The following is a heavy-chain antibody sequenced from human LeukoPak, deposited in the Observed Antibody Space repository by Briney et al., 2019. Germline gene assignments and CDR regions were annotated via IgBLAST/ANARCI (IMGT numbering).Heavy chain of an antibody. CDR1: GFTFSSYA. CDR2: ISGSGGST. D-gene: IGHD6-13*01. CDR3: AKVEQQLVMEYYFDY. J-gene: IGHJ4*02. V-gene: IGHV3-23*01. Sequence: GGSLRLSCAASGFTFSSYAMSWVRQAPGKGLERVSAISGSGGSTYYAVSVKGRFTISRDNSKNTLYLQMNSLRAEDTAVYYCAKVEQQLVMEYYFDYWGQGTLVTVSS.